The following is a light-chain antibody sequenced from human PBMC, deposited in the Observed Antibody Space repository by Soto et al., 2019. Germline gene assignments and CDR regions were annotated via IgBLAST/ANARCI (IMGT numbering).Light chain of an antibody. CDR3: QQYGSSPLT. J-gene: IGKJ4*01. V-gene: IGKV3-20*01. Sequence: EIVLPQSPGTLSLSPGARATLSCRASQSVSSSYLAWSQQKSGQAPRLLIYGASSSATGMPDRFSGSGSATDFTLTISKLELEDFPVYYCQQYGSSPLTFGGRTKVEIK. CDR2: GAS. CDR1: QSVSSSY.